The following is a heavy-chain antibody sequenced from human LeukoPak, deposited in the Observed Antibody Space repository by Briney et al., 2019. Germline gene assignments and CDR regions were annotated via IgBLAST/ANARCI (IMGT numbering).Heavy chain of an antibody. CDR2: ISSSSSYI. J-gene: IGHJ3*02. Sequence: GGSLRLSCAASGFTFSSYSMNWVRQAPGKGLEWVSSISSSSSYIYYADSVKGRFTISRDNAKNSLYLQMNSLRAEDTAVYYCARDHCSSTSCYTGEGAFDIWGQGTMVTVSS. V-gene: IGHV3-21*01. D-gene: IGHD2-2*02. CDR3: ARDHCSSTSCYTGEGAFDI. CDR1: GFTFSSYS.